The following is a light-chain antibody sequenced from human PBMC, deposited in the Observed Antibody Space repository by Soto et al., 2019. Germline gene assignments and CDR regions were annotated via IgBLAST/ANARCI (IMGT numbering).Light chain of an antibody. CDR1: QTVSRW. V-gene: IGKV1-5*03. CDR2: KAS. J-gene: IGKJ5*01. Sequence: DSTISQSPAAVSASDGDRVAFTCGASQTVSRWLAWYQQKPGRAPQLLIEKASTLESGVPSRLSGSGSGTDFTLTINSLQPEDYATYYCQQFHSFPITFGQGTRLAI. CDR3: QQFHSFPIT.